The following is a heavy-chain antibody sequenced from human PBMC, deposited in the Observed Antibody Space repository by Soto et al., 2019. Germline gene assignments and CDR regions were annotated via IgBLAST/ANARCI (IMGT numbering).Heavy chain of an antibody. CDR2: ISYDGSNK. CDR1: GFTFSSYG. J-gene: IGHJ4*02. D-gene: IGHD6-19*01. CDR3: AKVYAGPIAVAGKMGGFDY. V-gene: IGHV3-30*18. Sequence: QVQLVESGGGVVQPGRSLRLSCAASGFTFSSYGMHWVRQAPGKGLEWVAVISYDGSNKYYADSVKGRFTISRDNSKNTLYLQMNSLRADDTAVYYCAKVYAGPIAVAGKMGGFDYWGQGTLVTVSS.